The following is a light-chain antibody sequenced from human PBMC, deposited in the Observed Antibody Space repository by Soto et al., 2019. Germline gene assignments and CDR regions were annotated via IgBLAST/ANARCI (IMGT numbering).Light chain of an antibody. V-gene: IGKV3-20*01. CDR3: HQYGSSWT. Sequence: TQSPGTLSLFPGERATLSCRASQSVTNSYLAWFQQKPGQAPRPLIYGISNRASGIPDRFSGSGSGTDFTLTISRLEPEDFAVYYCHQYGSSWTFGQGTKVDIK. J-gene: IGKJ1*01. CDR1: QSVTNSY. CDR2: GIS.